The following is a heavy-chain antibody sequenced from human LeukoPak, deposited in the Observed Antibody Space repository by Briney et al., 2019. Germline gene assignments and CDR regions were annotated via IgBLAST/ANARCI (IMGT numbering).Heavy chain of an antibody. J-gene: IGHJ4*02. CDR3: AREGPESAGNY. CDR1: GGSFSGYY. D-gene: IGHD1-1*01. Sequence: SETLSLTCAVYGGSFSGYYWSWIRQPPGKGLEWIGEINHSGSTNYNPSLKSRVTISVDTSKNQFSLKRSSVTAADTAVYYCAREGPESAGNYWGQGTLVTVSS. CDR2: INHSGST. V-gene: IGHV4-34*01.